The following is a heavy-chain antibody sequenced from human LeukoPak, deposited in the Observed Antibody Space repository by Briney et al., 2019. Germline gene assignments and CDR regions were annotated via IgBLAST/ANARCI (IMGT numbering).Heavy chain of an antibody. CDR1: GGSINSNYW. CDR3: ARDRGTWNDDGFDY. V-gene: IGHV4-4*02. J-gene: IGHJ4*02. Sequence: PSGTLSLTCAVSGGSINSNYWWSWVRQPPGKGLEWIGEIYHSGSTNYNPSLKSRVTISLDKSKNQFSLKLSSVTAADTAVYYCARDRGTWNDDGFDYWGQGTLVTVSS. D-gene: IGHD1-1*01. CDR2: IYHSGST.